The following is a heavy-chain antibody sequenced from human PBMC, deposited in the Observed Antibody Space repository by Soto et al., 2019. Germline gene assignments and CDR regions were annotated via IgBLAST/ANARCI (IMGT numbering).Heavy chain of an antibody. D-gene: IGHD6-6*01. V-gene: IGHV4-34*01. CDR1: GGSFSGYY. CDR2: INHSGST. Sequence: QVQLQQWGAGLLKPSETLSLTCAVYGGSFSGYYWSWIRQPPGKGLEWIGEINHSGSTNYNPSLKIRGNISVDTSKNQFSLKLSSVTAADTAVYYCARGHCPIAARPGYYFDYWGQGTLVTVSS. J-gene: IGHJ4*02. CDR3: ARGHCPIAARPGYYFDY.